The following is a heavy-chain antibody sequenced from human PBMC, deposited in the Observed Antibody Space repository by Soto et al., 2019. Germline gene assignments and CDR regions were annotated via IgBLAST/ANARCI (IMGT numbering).Heavy chain of an antibody. CDR2: ISYDGSNK. J-gene: IGHJ6*02. V-gene: IGHV3-30*18. CDR3: AKQQQQLTYYYYGMDV. D-gene: IGHD6-13*01. Sequence: PGGSLRLSCGASGFTFSSYGMHWVRQAPGKGLEWVAVISYDGSNKYYADSVKGRFTISRDNSKNTLYLQMNSLRAEDTAVYYCAKQQQQLTYYYYGMDVWGQGTTVTVSS. CDR1: GFTFSSYG.